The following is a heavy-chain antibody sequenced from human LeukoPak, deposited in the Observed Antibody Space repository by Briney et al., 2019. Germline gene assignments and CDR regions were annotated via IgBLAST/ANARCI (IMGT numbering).Heavy chain of an antibody. CDR3: ARTTILDY. V-gene: IGHV3-7*01. D-gene: IGHD4-17*01. CDR2: IKQDGSDK. CDR1: GFIFSSYS. Sequence: GGSLRLSCAASGFIFSSYSMTWVRQAPGKGLEWVATIKQDGSDKHYVDSVKGRFIISRDNAKNSLYLQMNSLRAEDTAVYYCARTTILDYWGQGTLVTVSS. J-gene: IGHJ4*02.